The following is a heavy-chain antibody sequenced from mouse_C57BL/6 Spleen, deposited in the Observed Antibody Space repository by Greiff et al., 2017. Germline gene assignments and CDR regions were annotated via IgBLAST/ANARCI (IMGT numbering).Heavy chain of an antibody. V-gene: IGHV1-63*01. D-gene: IGHD4-1*01. CDR1: GYTFTNYW. J-gene: IGHJ2*01. Sequence: QVQLQQSGAELVRPGTSVKMSCTASGYTFTNYWIGWAKQRPGHGLEWIGDIYPGGGYTNYHEKFKGKATLTADKSSSTAYMQFSSLTSEDSAIYYCAREGTGPFGYWGQGTTLTVSS. CDR2: IYPGGGYT. CDR3: AREGTGPFGY.